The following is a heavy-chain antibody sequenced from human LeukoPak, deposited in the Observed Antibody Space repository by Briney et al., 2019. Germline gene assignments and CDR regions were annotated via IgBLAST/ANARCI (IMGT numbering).Heavy chain of an antibody. CDR3: ARAPNSGGYSWFDP. D-gene: IGHD1-26*01. J-gene: IGHJ5*02. Sequence: ASVKVSCKASGYTFTGYYMHWVRQAPGQGLEWMGRINPNSGGTNYAQKFQGRVTMTRDTSISTAYMELSRLRSDDTAVYYCARAPNSGGYSWFDPWGQGTLVTVSS. CDR1: GYTFTGYY. V-gene: IGHV1-2*06. CDR2: INPNSGGT.